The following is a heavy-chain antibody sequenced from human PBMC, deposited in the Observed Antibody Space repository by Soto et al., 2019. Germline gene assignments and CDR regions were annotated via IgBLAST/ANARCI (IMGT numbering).Heavy chain of an antibody. J-gene: IGHJ6*03. Sequence: GGSLRLSCAASGFTFSNYAMSWVRQAPGKGLEWVSAISGSGGSTYYADSVKGRFTISRDNSKNTLYLQMNSLRAEDTAVYYCAKGGSIFGVVTPFYYYYYMDVWGKGTTVTVSS. CDR1: GFTFSNYA. D-gene: IGHD3-3*01. CDR2: ISGSGGST. CDR3: AKGGSIFGVVTPFYYYYYMDV. V-gene: IGHV3-23*01.